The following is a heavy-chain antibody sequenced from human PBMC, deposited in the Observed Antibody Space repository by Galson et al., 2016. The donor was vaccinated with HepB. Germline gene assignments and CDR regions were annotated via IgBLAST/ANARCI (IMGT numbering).Heavy chain of an antibody. CDR3: ARRPMVTTGLFDY. D-gene: IGHD4-17*01. CDR1: GGSISDSSYY. CDR2: IYYSGTT. V-gene: IGHV4-39*01. J-gene: IGHJ4*02. Sequence: SETLSLTCTVSGGSISDSSYYWGWIRQPPGKRLEWIGSIYYSGTTYYMPSLKSRVTLSVDTSKNQFSLKLRSVTAADTAVYYCARRPMVTTGLFDYWGQGTLVTVSS.